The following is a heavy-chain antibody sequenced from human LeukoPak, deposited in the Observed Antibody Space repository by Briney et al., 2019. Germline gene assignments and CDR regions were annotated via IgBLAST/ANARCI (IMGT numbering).Heavy chain of an antibody. J-gene: IGHJ5*02. D-gene: IGHD2-2*01. CDR2: INHSGST. Sequence: SETLSLTCAVYGGSFSGHYWSWIRQPPGKGLEWIGEINHSGSTNYNPSLKSRVTISVDTSKNQFSLKLSSVTAADTAVYYCASNKSSTSYNWFDPWGQGTLVTVSS. CDR3: ASNKSSTSYNWFDP. CDR1: GGSFSGHY. V-gene: IGHV4-34*01.